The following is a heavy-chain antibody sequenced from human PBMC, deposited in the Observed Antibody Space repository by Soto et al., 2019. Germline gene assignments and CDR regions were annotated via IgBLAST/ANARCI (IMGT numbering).Heavy chain of an antibody. D-gene: IGHD6-19*01. CDR3: LSARFDY. J-gene: IGHJ4*02. CDR2: INHSGST. V-gene: IGHV4-34*01. CDR1: GGSFNSNY. Sequence: SETLSLTCAVSGGSFNSNYWTWVRQPPGKGLEWIGEINHSGSTNYNPSLKSRVTISVDTSKNQFSLNLSSVTAADTAVYYCLSARFDYWGQGTLVTVSS.